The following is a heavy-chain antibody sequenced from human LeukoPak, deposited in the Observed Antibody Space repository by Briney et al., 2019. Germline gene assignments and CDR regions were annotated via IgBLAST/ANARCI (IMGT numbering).Heavy chain of an antibody. CDR2: ISYDGRNK. D-gene: IGHD5-12*01. J-gene: IGHJ3*02. Sequence: PGGSLRLSCAASGFTFSSYGMHWVRQAPGKGLEWVAVISYDGRNKYYADSVKGRFTISRDNSKNTLYLQMNSLRAEDTAVYYCARDHGGYDVPRAFDIWGQGTMVTVSS. V-gene: IGHV3-30*03. CDR3: ARDHGGYDVPRAFDI. CDR1: GFTFSSYG.